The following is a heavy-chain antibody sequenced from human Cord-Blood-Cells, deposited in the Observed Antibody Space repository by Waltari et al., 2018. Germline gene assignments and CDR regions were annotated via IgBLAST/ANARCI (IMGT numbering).Heavy chain of an antibody. V-gene: IGHV4-34*01. J-gene: IGHJ3*02. CDR3: ARGYSSSWYKAFDI. CDR2: INHSGST. CDR1: GGSFSGYY. Sequence: QVQLQQWGAGLLKPLETLSLTCAVYGGSFSGYYWSWIRQPPGKGLEWIGEINHSGSTNYNPSLKSRVTISVDTSKNQFSLKLSSVTAADTAVYYCARGYSSSWYKAFDIWGQGTMVTVSS. D-gene: IGHD6-13*01.